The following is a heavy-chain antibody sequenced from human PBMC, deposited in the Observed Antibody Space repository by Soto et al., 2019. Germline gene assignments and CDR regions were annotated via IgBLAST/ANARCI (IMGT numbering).Heavy chain of an antibody. CDR3: ARRLITIFGVVLTSGMVV. J-gene: IGHJ6*02. V-gene: IGHV4-34*01. CDR2: INHSGST. Sequence: SETLSLTCAVYGGSFSGYYWSWIRQPPGKGLEWIGEINHSGSTNYNPSLKSRVTISVDTSKNQFSLKLSSVTAADTAVYYCARRLITIFGVVLTSGMVVWGQGTTVTVSS. CDR1: GGSFSGYY. D-gene: IGHD3-3*01.